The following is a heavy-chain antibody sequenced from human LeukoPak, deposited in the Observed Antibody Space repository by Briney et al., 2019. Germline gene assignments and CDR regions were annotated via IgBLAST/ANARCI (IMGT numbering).Heavy chain of an antibody. Sequence: KPSETLSLTCTVSGDSISSYYWSWIRQPPGKGLECMGYIYYSGSINYHPSLKSRVTISVATSNNHFSLKLTPVPAADTAVYSCARHYPRATMNIDYWGQGTLVTVSS. V-gene: IGHV4-59*08. J-gene: IGHJ4*02. CDR2: IYYSGSI. CDR1: GDSISSYY. D-gene: IGHD5-24*01. CDR3: ARHYPRATMNIDY.